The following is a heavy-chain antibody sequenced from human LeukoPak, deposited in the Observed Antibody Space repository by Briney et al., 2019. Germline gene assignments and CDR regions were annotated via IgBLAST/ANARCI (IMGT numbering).Heavy chain of an antibody. V-gene: IGHV1-69*05. CDR1: GGTFSSYA. CDR3: ARLTGILEDPGDY. CDR2: IIPIFGTA. D-gene: IGHD3-3*01. J-gene: IGHJ4*02. Sequence: GASVKVSCKASGGTFSSYAISWVRQAPGQGLEWMGGIIPIFGTANYAQKFQGRVTITTDESTSTAYMELSSLRSEDTAVYYCARLTGILEDPGDYWGQGTLVTVSS.